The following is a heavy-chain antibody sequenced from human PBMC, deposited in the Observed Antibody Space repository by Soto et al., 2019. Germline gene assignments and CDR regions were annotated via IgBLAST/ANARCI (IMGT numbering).Heavy chain of an antibody. CDR1: GVTFSSYA. V-gene: IGHV3-30*09. J-gene: IGHJ6*02. CDR3: ARDRQYGAGFIDV. D-gene: IGHD3-10*01. Sequence: SXGSLRLSRAASGVTFSSYAMHWVRQAPGKGLEWVAVISSDGSDKYYADSVKGRFAISRDNSKNTLYVQLNRMRAEDTALYYCARDRQYGAGFIDVWGQGTTVTVSS. CDR2: ISSDGSDK.